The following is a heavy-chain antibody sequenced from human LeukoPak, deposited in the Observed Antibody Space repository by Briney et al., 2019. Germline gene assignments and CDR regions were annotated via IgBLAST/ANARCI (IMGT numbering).Heavy chain of an antibody. J-gene: IGHJ6*02. CDR3: AREVVVVPDYYYYGLDV. Sequence: PGGSLRLSCAASGFTFSDYYMSWLRQAPGKGLEWVSYISSSGSTIYYADSVEGRFTISRDNAKDSVYLQMNSLRAEDTAVYYCAREVVVVPDYYYYGLDVWGQGTTVTVSS. V-gene: IGHV3-11*01. CDR1: GFTFSDYY. D-gene: IGHD2-2*01. CDR2: ISSSGSTI.